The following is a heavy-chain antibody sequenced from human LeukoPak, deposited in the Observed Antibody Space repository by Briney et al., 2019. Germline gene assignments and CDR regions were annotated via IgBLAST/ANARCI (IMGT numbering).Heavy chain of an antibody. V-gene: IGHV1-18*01. CDR3: ARDKLSGYDSLFEY. J-gene: IGHJ4*02. Sequence: VASVKVSCKPSGYTFTSYGISWVRQAPGQGLEWMGWISAYNGNTNYAQKLQGRVTMTTDTSTSTAYMELRSLRSDDSAVYYCARDKLSGYDSLFEYWGQGTLVTLSS. CDR2: ISAYNGNT. CDR1: GYTFTSYG. D-gene: IGHD5-12*01.